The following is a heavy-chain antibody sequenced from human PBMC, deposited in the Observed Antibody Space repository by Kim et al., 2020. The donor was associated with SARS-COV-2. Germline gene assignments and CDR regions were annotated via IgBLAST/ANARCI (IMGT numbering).Heavy chain of an antibody. CDR2: NT. J-gene: IGHJ4*02. Sequence: NTGYAQKFQGRVTMTRNTSISTAYMELSSLRSEDTAVYYCARGRAAAPGYWGQGTLVTVSS. CDR3: ARGRAAAPGY. V-gene: IGHV1-8*01. D-gene: IGHD6-13*01.